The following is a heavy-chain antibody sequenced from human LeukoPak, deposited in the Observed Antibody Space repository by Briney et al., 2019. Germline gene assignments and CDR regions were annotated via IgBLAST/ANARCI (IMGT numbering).Heavy chain of an antibody. CDR2: ISSSASST. J-gene: IGHJ4*02. V-gene: IGHV3-23*01. CDR3: AKDVGGYYYTYWSGCFDC. CDR1: GFTFDDYA. Sequence: GGSLRLSCAASGFTFDDYAMHWVRQAPGKGLEWVSGISSSASSTYYAESVKGRFTISRDNSKNTLDLQMHSLRAEDTAVYYCAKDVGGYYYTYWSGCFDCWGPGTLVSVSS. D-gene: IGHD3-10*01.